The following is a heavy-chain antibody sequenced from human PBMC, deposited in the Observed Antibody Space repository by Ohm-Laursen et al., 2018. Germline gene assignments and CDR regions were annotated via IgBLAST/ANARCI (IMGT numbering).Heavy chain of an antibody. CDR1: GFSLSSYS. D-gene: IGHD4-17*01. Sequence: GSLRLSCTASGFSLSSYSMNWVRQAPGKGLQWVSYIDTSSRGIYSADSVKGRFTISRDNAKNSLYLQMNSLRAEDTAVYYCARDQPTGDNNDYWGQGTLVTVSS. V-gene: IGHV3-48*01. CDR3: ARDQPTGDNNDY. CDR2: IDTSSRGI. J-gene: IGHJ4*02.